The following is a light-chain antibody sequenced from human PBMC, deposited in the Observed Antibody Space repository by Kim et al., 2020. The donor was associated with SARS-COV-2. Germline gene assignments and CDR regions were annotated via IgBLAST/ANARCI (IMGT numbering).Light chain of an antibody. V-gene: IGKV1-5*03. CDR3: QQYDEYPWT. CDR2: GTS. J-gene: IGKJ1*01. Sequence: ASVGDRVTISCRASQGISNWLAWYKQTSGKAPKVIIYGTSDLESGVPSRFSGSGSGTQFTLTITSLQPDDFAIYYCQQYDEYPWTFGQGTKVDIK. CDR1: QGISNW.